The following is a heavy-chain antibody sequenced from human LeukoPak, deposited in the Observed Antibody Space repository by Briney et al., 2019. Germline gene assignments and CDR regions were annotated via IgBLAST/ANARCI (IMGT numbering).Heavy chain of an antibody. Sequence: PGGSLRLSCAASGFTFDDYAMHWVRQAPGKGLEWVAVISYDGSNKYYADSVKGRFTISRDNSKNTLYLQMNSLRAEDTAVYYCARGFGSPWDGYNLFDYWGQGTLVTVSS. D-gene: IGHD5-24*01. CDR1: GFTFDDYA. J-gene: IGHJ4*02. CDR2: ISYDGSNK. CDR3: ARGFGSPWDGYNLFDY. V-gene: IGHV3-30-3*01.